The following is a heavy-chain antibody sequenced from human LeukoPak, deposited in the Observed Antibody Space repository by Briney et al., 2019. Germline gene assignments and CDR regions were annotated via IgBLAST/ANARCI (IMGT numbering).Heavy chain of an antibody. V-gene: IGHV3-72*01. J-gene: IGHJ4*02. CDR3: ARCHDYGSGTYPLDY. Sequence: GGSLRLSCAASGFTFSDHYMDWVRQAPGKGLEWVGRTRNKAKSYTTDYAASVEGRFTISRDNSRNSLYLQMNSLKTEDTAVYYCARCHDYGSGTYPLDYWGQGTLVTVSS. CDR2: TRNKAKSYTT. CDR1: GFTFSDHY. D-gene: IGHD3-10*01.